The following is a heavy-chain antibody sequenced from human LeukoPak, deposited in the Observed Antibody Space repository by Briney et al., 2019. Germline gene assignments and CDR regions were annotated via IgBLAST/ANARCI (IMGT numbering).Heavy chain of an antibody. CDR3: ARDWAYGWDY. CDR2: IYSGGST. CDR1: GFTVSSNY. Sequence: PGGSLRLSCAASGFTVSSNYMSWVRQAPGKGLECVSVIYSGGSTYYADSVKGRFTISRDSSKNTLYLQMNSLRAEDTAAYYCARDWAYGWDYWGQGTLVTVSS. V-gene: IGHV3-53*01. D-gene: IGHD2-15*01. J-gene: IGHJ4*02.